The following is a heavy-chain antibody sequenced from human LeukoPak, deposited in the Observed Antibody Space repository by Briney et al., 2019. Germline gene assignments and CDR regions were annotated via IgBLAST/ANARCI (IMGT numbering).Heavy chain of an antibody. V-gene: IGHV3-30*18. CDR3: AKVEPVNHPLVDTAMVKFDY. D-gene: IGHD5-18*01. CDR2: ISYDGSNK. CDR1: GFTFSSYG. Sequence: GGSLRLSCAASGFTFSSYGMHWVRQAPGKGLEWVAVISYDGSNKYYADSVKGRFTISRDNSKNTLYLQMYSLRAEDTAVYYCAKVEPVNHPLVDTAMVKFDYWGQGTLVTVSS. J-gene: IGHJ4*02.